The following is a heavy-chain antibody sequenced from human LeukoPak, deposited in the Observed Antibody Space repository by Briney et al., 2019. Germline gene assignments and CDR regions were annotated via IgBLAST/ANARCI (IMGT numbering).Heavy chain of an antibody. Sequence: GGSLRLSCAASGFTFSSYGMSWVRQSPGKGLEWVSVISGSGGRTYYADSVKGRFTISRDNSKNTLYLQMNSLRAEDTAVYYCARADNYDILTGYSDYWGQGTLVTVPS. CDR1: GFTFSSYG. J-gene: IGHJ4*02. CDR2: ISGSGGRT. CDR3: ARADNYDILTGYSDY. V-gene: IGHV3-23*01. D-gene: IGHD3-9*01.